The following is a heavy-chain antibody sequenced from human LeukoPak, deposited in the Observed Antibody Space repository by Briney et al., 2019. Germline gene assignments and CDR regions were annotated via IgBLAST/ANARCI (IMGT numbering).Heavy chain of an antibody. CDR2: FDPEKGET. D-gene: IGHD3-10*01. CDR3: ARLNLIRGVRVIDY. J-gene: IGHJ4*02. V-gene: IGHV1-24*01. CDR1: GYTLTELS. Sequence: ASVKVSCKVSGYTLTELSMHWVRQAPGEGFEWMGRFDPEKGETIYAQKFQGRVTMTTDTSTSTAYMELRTLRADDTAMYYCARLNLIRGVRVIDYWGQGTLVTVSS.